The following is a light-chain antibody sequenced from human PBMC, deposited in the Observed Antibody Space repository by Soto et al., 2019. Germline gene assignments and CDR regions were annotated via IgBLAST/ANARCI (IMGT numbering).Light chain of an antibody. CDR2: EVS. Sequence: QSALTKPASVSGSPGQSITISCTGTSSDVGGYIYVSWYQQHPGKAPKPMIYEVSNRPSGVSNRFSGSKSGNTASLTISGLQAEDEADYYCSSYTSSNTLYVFGTGTKLTVL. CDR3: SSYTSSNTLYV. V-gene: IGLV2-14*01. J-gene: IGLJ1*01. CDR1: SSDVGGYIY.